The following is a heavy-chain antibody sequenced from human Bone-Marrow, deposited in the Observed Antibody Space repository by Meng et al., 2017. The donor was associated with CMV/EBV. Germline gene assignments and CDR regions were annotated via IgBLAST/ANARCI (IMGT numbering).Heavy chain of an antibody. V-gene: IGHV1-69*13. Sequence: SAKVFCKASGDTFSPYTFTWLRQAPGQGLEWLGDIIPIFGTTNYAQIFQGRVTTTAAESSTTVYLQLSSLRSEDTAIYYCARDISKIRGVHAFDIWGQGTMVTVSS. D-gene: IGHD3-10*01. CDR3: ARDISKIRGVHAFDI. J-gene: IGHJ3*02. CDR2: IIPIFGTT. CDR1: GDTFSPYT.